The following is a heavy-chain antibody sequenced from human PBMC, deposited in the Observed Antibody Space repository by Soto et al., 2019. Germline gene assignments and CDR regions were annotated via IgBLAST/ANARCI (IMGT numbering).Heavy chain of an antibody. Sequence: HPGGSLRLSCAASGFTFSSYAMSWVRQAPGKGLEWVSAISGSGGSTYYADSVKGRLTISRDNSKNTLYLQMNSLRAEDTAVYYCARDEQLVRCGMDVWGQGTTVTVSS. CDR3: ARDEQLVRCGMDV. CDR1: GFTFSSYA. V-gene: IGHV3-23*01. J-gene: IGHJ6*02. D-gene: IGHD6-6*01. CDR2: ISGSGGST.